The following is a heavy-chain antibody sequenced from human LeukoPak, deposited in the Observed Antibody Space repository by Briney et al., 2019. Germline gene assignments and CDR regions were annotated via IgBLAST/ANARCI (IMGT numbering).Heavy chain of an antibody. CDR2: VNGDGSST. J-gene: IGHJ4*02. Sequence: GGSLRLSCAASGFTFSTYWMHWVRQAPGKGLVWVSRVNGDGSSTNYADSVKGRFTISRDDAKHTLYLQMNSLRAEDTAIYYCVRGGADTFCWGQGTLVTVSS. CDR3: VRGGADTFC. V-gene: IGHV3-74*01. CDR1: GFTFSTYW. D-gene: IGHD2/OR15-2a*01.